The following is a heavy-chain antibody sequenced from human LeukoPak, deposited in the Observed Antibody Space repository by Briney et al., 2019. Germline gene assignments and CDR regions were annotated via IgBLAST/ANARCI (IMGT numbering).Heavy chain of an antibody. CDR2: IKEDGSEK. V-gene: IGHV3-7*01. J-gene: IGHJ4*02. CDR3: ARDSSGNDY. CDR1: GFTFSSYW. Sequence: GGSLRLSCVASGFTFSSYWMSWVRQTPGKGLEWVANIKEDGSEKYYVDSVKGRFTISRDNAKNSLYLEMSKLRAEDTAVYYCARDSSGNDYWGQGTLVTVSS. D-gene: IGHD6-19*01.